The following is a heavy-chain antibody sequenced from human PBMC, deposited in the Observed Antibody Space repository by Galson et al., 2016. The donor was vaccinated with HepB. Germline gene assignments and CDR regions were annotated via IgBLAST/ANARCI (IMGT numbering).Heavy chain of an antibody. D-gene: IGHD3-10*01. CDR1: GYTFTNYG. V-gene: IGHV1-18*04. J-gene: IGHJ5*02. CDR2: ISAYNGNT. Sequence: SVKVSCKASGYTFTNYGINWVRQAPGQGLEWMGWISAYNGNTKYAQKFQGRVTISRDNANNSLYLQMNSLRVEDTAVYYCARGIGGTDRRHWFDPWGQGALVTVSS. CDR3: ARGIGGTDRRHWFDP.